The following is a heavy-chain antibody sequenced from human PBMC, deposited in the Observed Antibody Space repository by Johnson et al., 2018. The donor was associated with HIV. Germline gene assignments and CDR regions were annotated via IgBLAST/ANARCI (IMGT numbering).Heavy chain of an antibody. Sequence: MLLVESGGGVVQPGRSLRLSCAASGFTFSSYAMHWVRQAPGKGLEWVSAISGSGGSTYYADSVKGRFTISRDNSKNTLYLQMNSLRAEDTAVYYCAKDEGDYGGDDAFDIWGQGTMVTVSS. CDR1: GFTFSSYA. D-gene: IGHD4-17*01. J-gene: IGHJ3*02. V-gene: IGHV3-23*04. CDR3: AKDEGDYGGDDAFDI. CDR2: ISGSGGST.